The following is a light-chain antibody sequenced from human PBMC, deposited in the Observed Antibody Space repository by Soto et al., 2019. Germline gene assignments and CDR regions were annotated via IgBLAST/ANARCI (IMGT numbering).Light chain of an antibody. CDR3: QSYDSSLTTFV. V-gene: IGLV1-40*01. CDR2: GDN. CDR1: SSNLGAEYD. Sequence: QSVLPQPPSVSVAPGQRVAISCTGSSSNLGAEYDVHWYQQLPGTAPNRLIYGDNNRTSGVPDRFSGSKSGTSASLAITGLQPEDEADYYCQSYDSSLTTFVFGTGTKVTVL. J-gene: IGLJ1*01.